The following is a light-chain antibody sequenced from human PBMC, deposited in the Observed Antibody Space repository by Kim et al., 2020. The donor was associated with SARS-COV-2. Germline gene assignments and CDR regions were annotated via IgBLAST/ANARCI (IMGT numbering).Light chain of an antibody. CDR3: CSYAGSL. J-gene: IGLJ1*01. CDR1: SRDVGSYNL. V-gene: IGLV2-23*02. CDR2: EVS. Sequence: GVHGQAITISCTGTSRDVGSYNLVSWYQQHPGKAPKLMIYEVSKRPSGVSNRFSGSKSGNTASLTISGLQAEDEADYYCCSYAGSLLGTGTKVTVL.